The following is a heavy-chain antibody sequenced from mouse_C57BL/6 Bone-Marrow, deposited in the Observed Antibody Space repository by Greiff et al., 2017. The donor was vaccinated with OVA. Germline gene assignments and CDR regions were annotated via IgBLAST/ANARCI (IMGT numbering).Heavy chain of an antibody. CDR2: IYPGNSDT. V-gene: IGHV1-5*01. J-gene: IGHJ3*01. CDR1: GYTFTSYW. Sequence: VQLQQSGTVLARPGASVKMSCKTSGYTFTSYWMHWVKQRPGQGLAWIGAIYPGNSDTSYNQKFKGKAKLTAVTSASTAYMELSRLTDEDAAVYDCALSAWLAYWGQGTLVTVSA. CDR3: ALSAWLAY.